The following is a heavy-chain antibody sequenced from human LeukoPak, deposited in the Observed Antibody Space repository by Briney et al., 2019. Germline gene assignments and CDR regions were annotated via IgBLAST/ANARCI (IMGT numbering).Heavy chain of an antibody. D-gene: IGHD6-19*01. V-gene: IGHV3-23*01. CDR1: GFTFSSYA. CDR2: ISGSGGST. J-gene: IGHJ4*02. CDR3: ASGGGWLIDY. Sequence: GGSLRLSCAASGFTFSSYAMSWVRQAPGKGLEWVSPISGSGGSTYYADSVKGRFTISRDNSKNTLYLQMNRLRAEDTAMYYCASGGGWLIDYWGQGTLVSVSS.